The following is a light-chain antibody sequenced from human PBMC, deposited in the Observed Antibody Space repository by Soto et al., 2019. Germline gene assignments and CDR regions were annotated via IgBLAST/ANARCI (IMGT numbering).Light chain of an antibody. J-gene: IGKJ2*01. V-gene: IGKV4-1*01. CDR1: RNVLYSSNNKNY. CDR3: QQYPITPFT. Sequence: DIVMTQSPESLAVSLGERATINCKSSRNVLYSSNNKNYLAWYQQKPGQPPKLLIHWASTRASGVPDRFSGSGSGTDFTLTISSLQAEDVAVYYCQQYPITPFTFGQGTKL. CDR2: WAS.